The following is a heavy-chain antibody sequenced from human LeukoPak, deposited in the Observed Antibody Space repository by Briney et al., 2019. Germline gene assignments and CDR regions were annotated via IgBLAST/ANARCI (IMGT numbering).Heavy chain of an antibody. D-gene: IGHD2-2*01. CDR3: ARTSVVVTSAEPSY. V-gene: IGHV3-48*04. J-gene: IGHJ4*02. CDR2: ISGSSSTI. CDR1: GFTFSSYI. Sequence: GGSLKLSCAASGFTFSSYIMNWVRQAPGKGLEWVSYISGSSSTIYYADSVKGRFTISRDNAKNSLYLQMNSLRAEDTAMYYCARTSVVVTSAEPSYWGQGTLVTVSS.